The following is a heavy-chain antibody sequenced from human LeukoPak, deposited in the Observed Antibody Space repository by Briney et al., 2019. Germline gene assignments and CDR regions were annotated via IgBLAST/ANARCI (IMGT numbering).Heavy chain of an antibody. D-gene: IGHD6-13*01. V-gene: IGHV3-33*01. CDR3: ARDIAAAGTRAHY. Sequence: GRSLRLSCVASGFTFSSYGMHWVRQAPGKGLEWVAVIWYDGSNKYYADSVKGRFTISRDNSKNTLYLQMNSLRAEDTAVYYCARDIAAAGTRAHYWGQGTLVTVSS. CDR2: IWYDGSNK. J-gene: IGHJ4*02. CDR1: GFTFSSYG.